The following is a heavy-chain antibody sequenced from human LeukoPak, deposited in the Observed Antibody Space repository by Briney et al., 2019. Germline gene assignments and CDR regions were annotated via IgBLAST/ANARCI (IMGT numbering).Heavy chain of an antibody. J-gene: IGHJ4*02. V-gene: IGHV4-61*09. CDR3: SSGWSYFDY. D-gene: IGHD6-19*01. CDR2: FYTSGHT. CDR1: GGSINSGSYY. Sequence: PSETLSLTCTVSGGSINSGSYYWSWIRQPAGKGLEWMGHFYTSGHTSYNPSLKSRVTISVDTSKNQFSLKLSSVTAADTAVYYCSSGWSYFDYWGQGTLVTVSS.